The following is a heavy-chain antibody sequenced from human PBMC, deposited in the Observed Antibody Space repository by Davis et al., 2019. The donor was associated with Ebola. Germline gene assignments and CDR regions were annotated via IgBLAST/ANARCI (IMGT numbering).Heavy chain of an antibody. CDR3: ARDERTGYDFWSGYPSSYGMDV. D-gene: IGHD3-3*01. Sequence: PGGSLRLSCAASRFTFSSYSMNWVRQPPGKGLEWVSSFSISSSYIYYEDSVKGRFTISRDNAKNSLYLQMNSLRAEETAVYYFARDERTGYDFWSGYPSSYGMDVWGQGTTVTVSS. CDR2: FSISSSYI. V-gene: IGHV3-21*01. J-gene: IGHJ6*02. CDR1: RFTFSSYS.